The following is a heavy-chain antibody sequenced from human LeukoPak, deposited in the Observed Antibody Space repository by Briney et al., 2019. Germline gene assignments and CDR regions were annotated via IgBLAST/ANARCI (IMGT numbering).Heavy chain of an antibody. J-gene: IGHJ4*02. CDR2: IGDSGSGG. D-gene: IGHD4-23*01. CDR3: SRIKYGGNSGYHFDY. V-gene: IGHV3-23*01. Sequence: PGGSLRLSCSASGFNFNYFAMSWIRQAPGKRLEWVSTIGDSGSGGSYADSMRGRFTISRDNSKNMVYLQMYSLRVDDSAVYYCSRIKYGGNSGYHFDYWGQGTLVTVSS. CDR1: GFNFNYFA.